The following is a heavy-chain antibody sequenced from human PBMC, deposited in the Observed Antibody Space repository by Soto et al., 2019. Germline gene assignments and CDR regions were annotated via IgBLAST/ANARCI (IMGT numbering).Heavy chain of an antibody. V-gene: IGHV3-33*01. J-gene: IGHJ6*02. D-gene: IGHD2-8*01. CDR1: GFTFSSYG. Sequence: GGSLRLSCAASGFTFSSYGMHWVRQAPGKGLEWVAVIWYDGSNKYYADSVKGRFTISRDNSKNTLYLQMNSLRAEDTAVYYCARDSGIVLMVYAPSDYYYGMDVWGQGTTVTVSS. CDR2: IWYDGSNK. CDR3: ARDSGIVLMVYAPSDYYYGMDV.